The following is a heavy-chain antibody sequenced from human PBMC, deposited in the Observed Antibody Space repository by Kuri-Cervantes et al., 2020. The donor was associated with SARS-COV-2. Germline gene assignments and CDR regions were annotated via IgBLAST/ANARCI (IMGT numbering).Heavy chain of an antibody. CDR2: IYYSGST. D-gene: IGHD2-21*02. CDR3: ARGVVVTAIAFDY. V-gene: IGHV4-61*01. CDR1: GGSVSSGSYY. J-gene: IGHJ4*01. Sequence: GSLRLSCTVSGGSVSSGSYYWSWIRQPPGKGLEWIGYIYYSGSTNYNPSLKSRVAISVDTSKNQFYLKLSSVTAADTAAYYCARGVVVTAIAFDYWGQGTQVTVSS.